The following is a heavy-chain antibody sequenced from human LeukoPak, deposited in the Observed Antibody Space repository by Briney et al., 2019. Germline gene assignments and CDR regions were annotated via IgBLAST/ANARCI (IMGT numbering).Heavy chain of an antibody. CDR3: ARGPYYYYYMDV. CDR2: ISAYNGNT. CDR1: GYTFTSYG. J-gene: IGHJ6*03. Sequence: ASVKVSCKASGYTFTSYGITWVRQAPGQGREWMGWISAYNGNTNYAQKLQGRVTMTTDTATSTAYMELRSLRSDDTAVYYCARGPYYYYYMDVWGKGTTVTISS. V-gene: IGHV1-18*01.